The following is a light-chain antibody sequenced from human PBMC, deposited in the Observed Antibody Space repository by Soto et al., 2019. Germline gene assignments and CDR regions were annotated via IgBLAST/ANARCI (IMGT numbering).Light chain of an antibody. CDR1: QSGYSNF. CDR2: RAS. V-gene: IGKV3-20*01. CDR3: QRYGRSRT. J-gene: IGKJ1*01. Sequence: EIVLTQSPGTLSLSPGERATLSCRASQSGYSNFLAWYQQKPGQAPRLLMYRASFRATGIPDRFSGSGSGTDFTLTISRLEPEDFAVYYCQRYGRSRTFGQGTKVEMK.